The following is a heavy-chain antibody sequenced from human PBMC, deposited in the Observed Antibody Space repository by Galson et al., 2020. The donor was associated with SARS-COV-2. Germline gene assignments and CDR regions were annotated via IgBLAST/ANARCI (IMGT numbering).Heavy chain of an antibody. D-gene: IGHD3-22*01. J-gene: IGHJ2*01. CDR1: SVSTTNY. V-gene: IGHV4-38-2*02. CDR2: VYPSGTT. Sequence: SETLSLTCTDSVSTTNYWGWVRHPPERGPEWIGSVYPSGTTYYNPSLKSRVTISADTSKNQFSLRLDSVTAADTALYYCARQGVNMIVLVTVPGWYFDLWGRGTLVTVSS. CDR3: ARQGVNMIVLVTVPGWYFDL.